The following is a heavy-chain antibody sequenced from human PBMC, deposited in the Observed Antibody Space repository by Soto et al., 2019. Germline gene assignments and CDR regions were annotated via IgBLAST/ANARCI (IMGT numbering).Heavy chain of an antibody. V-gene: IGHV3-7*01. CDR2: IKQDGSEK. CDR1: GFTFSSYW. Sequence: EVQLVESGGGLVQPGGSLRLSCAASGFTFSSYWMSWVRQAPGKGLEWVANIKQDGSEKYYVDSVKGRFTISRDNAKNSLYLQMNSLRAEDTAVYYCARSSTMVRGVIIRPPDYWGQGTLVTVSS. CDR3: ARSSTMVRGVIIRPPDY. J-gene: IGHJ4*02. D-gene: IGHD3-10*01.